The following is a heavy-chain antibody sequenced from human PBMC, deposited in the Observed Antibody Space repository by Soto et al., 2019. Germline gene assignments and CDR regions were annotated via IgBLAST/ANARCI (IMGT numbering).Heavy chain of an antibody. Sequence: SVQVSCTASGLTFIDSAVQWVRQTRGHRLEWIGWIVVGSGNTNYAQEFQGRVTITRDMSTNTVYMELSSLRSEDSAVFYCAADVLTFSVDGSGYCLYVFDMCGKRKMVTV. CDR3: AADVLTFSVDGSGYCLYVFDM. D-gene: IGHD3-22*01. J-gene: IGHJ3*02. CDR1: GLTFIDSA. V-gene: IGHV1-58*01. CDR2: IVVGSGNT.